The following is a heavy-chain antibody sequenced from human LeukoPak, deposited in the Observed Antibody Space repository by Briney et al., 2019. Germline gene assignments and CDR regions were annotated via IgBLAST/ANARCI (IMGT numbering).Heavy chain of an antibody. CDR2: ISGSGGST. CDR1: GFTFSSYA. Sequence: PGGSLRLSCAASGFTFSSYAMSWVRQAPGKGLEWVSAISGSGGSTYYADPVKGRFTISRDNSKNTLYLQMNSLRAEDTAVYYCAKAVEMATIFPDDYWGQGTLVTVSS. D-gene: IGHD5-24*01. CDR3: AKAVEMATIFPDDY. J-gene: IGHJ4*02. V-gene: IGHV3-23*01.